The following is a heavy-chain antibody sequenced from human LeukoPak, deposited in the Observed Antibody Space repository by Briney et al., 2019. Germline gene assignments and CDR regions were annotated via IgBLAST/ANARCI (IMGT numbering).Heavy chain of an antibody. V-gene: IGHV3-74*01. Sequence: GGSLRLSCAASGFTFSSYWMHWVRQAPGKGLVWVSLITSDGTRTTYADSVKGRFTISRDNAKNTLYLQMNSLRAEDTALYYCARSDYSGSYMTWGQGTLVTVSS. J-gene: IGHJ4*02. CDR2: ITSDGTRT. CDR3: ARSDYSGSYMT. CDR1: GFTFSSYW. D-gene: IGHD1-26*01.